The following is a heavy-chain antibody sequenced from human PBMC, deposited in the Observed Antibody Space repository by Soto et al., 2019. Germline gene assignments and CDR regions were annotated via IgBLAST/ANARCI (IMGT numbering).Heavy chain of an antibody. D-gene: IGHD3-3*01. Sequence: QVQLVQSGPEVTKPGASVKVSCKASGYTFTTYGVSWLRQAPGQGLEWMGWIITYIGNTNYAQKLQDRVTMSTYTSTRTSYMELRSLRSDDTAVYYCARDKSGTFDIWGQGTMVTVSS. CDR2: IITYIGNT. J-gene: IGHJ3*02. CDR1: GYTFTTYG. V-gene: IGHV1-18*01. CDR3: ARDKSGTFDI.